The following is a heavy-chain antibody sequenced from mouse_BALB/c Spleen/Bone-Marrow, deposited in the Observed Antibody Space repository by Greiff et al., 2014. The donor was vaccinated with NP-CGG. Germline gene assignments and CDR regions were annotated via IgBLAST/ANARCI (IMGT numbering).Heavy chain of an antibody. J-gene: IGHJ3*01. CDR1: GFTFNSYG. D-gene: IGHD2-4*01. V-gene: IGHV5-9-2*01. CDR2: ISGGGSYT. CDR3: ARHGYYDKTEFSFIY. Sequence: EVQRVESGGGLVKSGGSLKLSCAASGFTFNSYGMSWVRQTPEKRLEWVATISGGGSYTFYPDSVKGRFTISRDNAKNNLYLQLSSLRSEDTALYYCARHGYYDKTEFSFIYWGQGTLVTVSA.